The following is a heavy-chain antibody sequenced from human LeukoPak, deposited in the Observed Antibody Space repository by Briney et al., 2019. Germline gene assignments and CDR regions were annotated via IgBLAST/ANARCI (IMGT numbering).Heavy chain of an antibody. CDR3: ARMSPLWFGTDY. V-gene: IGHV1-69*04. J-gene: IGHJ4*02. Sequence: ASVKVSCKASGGTFSSYAISWVRQAPGQGLEWMERIIPILGIANYAQKFQGRVTITADKSTSTAYMELSSLRSEDTAVYYCARMSPLWFGTDYWGQGTLVTVSS. CDR2: IIPILGIA. CDR1: GGTFSSYA. D-gene: IGHD3-10*01.